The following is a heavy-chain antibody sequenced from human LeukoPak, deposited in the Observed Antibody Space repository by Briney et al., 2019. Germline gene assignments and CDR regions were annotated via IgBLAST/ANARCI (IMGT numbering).Heavy chain of an antibody. V-gene: IGHV4-4*07. J-gene: IGHJ4*02. CDR1: GGSISSYY. D-gene: IGHD3-10*01. CDR2: IYTSGST. CDR3: AGDTTMVRGAPGFDY. Sequence: SETLSLTCTVSGGSISSYYWSWIRQPAGKGLEWIGRIYTSGSTNYNPSLKSRVTMSVDTSKNQFSLKLSSVTAADTAVYYCAGDTTMVRGAPGFDYWGQGTLVTVSS.